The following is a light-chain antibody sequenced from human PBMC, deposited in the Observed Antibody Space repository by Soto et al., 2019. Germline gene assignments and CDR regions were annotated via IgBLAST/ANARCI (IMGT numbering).Light chain of an antibody. CDR3: SSYTSITTFYV. CDR2: DAT. V-gene: IGLV2-14*03. Sequence: QSALTQPASVSGSPGQSITIPCTRTSSDVGGHNYVSWYQHHPGKAPKLMIYDATNRPSGVSDRFSGSKSGNTASLTISGLQAEDEADYYCSSYTSITTFYVFGTGTKLTVL. CDR1: SSDVGGHNY. J-gene: IGLJ1*01.